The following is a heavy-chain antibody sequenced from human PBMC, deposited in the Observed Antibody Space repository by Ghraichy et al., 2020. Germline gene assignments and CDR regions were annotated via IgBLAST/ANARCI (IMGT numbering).Heavy chain of an antibody. Sequence: ASVKVSCKASGYTFTSYAMHWVRQAPGQRLEWMGWINAGNGNTKYSQKFQGRVTITRDTSASTAYMELSSLRSEDTAVYYCARVGRYCSSTSCLIPPDYYYYYGMDVWGQGTTVTVSS. CDR3: ARVGRYCSSTSCLIPPDYYYYYGMDV. J-gene: IGHJ6*02. V-gene: IGHV1-3*01. CDR1: GYTFTSYA. CDR2: INAGNGNT. D-gene: IGHD2-2*01.